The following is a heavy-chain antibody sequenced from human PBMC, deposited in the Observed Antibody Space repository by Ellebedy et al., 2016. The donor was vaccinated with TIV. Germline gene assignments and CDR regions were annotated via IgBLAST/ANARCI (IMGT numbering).Heavy chain of an antibody. Sequence: GESLKISCAVSGFTFSYYYMTLIRQAPGKGLEWVSYISSSSSYTHYVESVKGRFTISRDNAKNSLYLQMNSLRAEDTAVYYCARGRGFSSSWYRSRFYYGMDVWGQGTTVTVSS. CDR3: ARGRGFSSSWYRSRFYYGMDV. J-gene: IGHJ6*02. CDR1: GFTFSYYY. D-gene: IGHD6-13*01. V-gene: IGHV3-11*05. CDR2: ISSSSSYT.